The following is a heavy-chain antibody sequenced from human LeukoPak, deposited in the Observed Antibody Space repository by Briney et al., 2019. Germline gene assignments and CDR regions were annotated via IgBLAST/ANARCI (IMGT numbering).Heavy chain of an antibody. D-gene: IGHD6-13*01. CDR3: ARAGLGYSSSWDYYYYMDV. CDR1: GYTFTGYY. V-gene: IGHV1-2*02. CDR2: INPNSGGE. Sequence: ASVKVSCKASGYTFTGYYMHWVRQAPGQGLEWMGWINPNSGGENYAQRFQGRVTMTRDTSISTVYMELSRLRSDDTAVYYCARAGLGYSSSWDYYYYMDVWGKGTTVTVSS. J-gene: IGHJ6*03.